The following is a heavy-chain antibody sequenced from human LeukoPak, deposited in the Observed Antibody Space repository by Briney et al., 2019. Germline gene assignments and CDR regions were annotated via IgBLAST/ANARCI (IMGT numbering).Heavy chain of an antibody. Sequence: GGSLRLSCAASGFTFSSYAMSWVRRAPGKGLEWVSAISGSGGSTCYADSVKGRFTISRDNSKNTLYLQMNSLRAEDTAVYYCAKESVGFWSGYHYWGQGTLVTVPS. J-gene: IGHJ4*02. CDR1: GFTFSSYA. CDR2: ISGSGGST. V-gene: IGHV3-23*01. D-gene: IGHD3-3*01. CDR3: AKESVGFWSGYHY.